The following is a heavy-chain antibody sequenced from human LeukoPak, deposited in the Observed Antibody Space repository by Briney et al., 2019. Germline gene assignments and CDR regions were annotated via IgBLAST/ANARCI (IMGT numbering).Heavy chain of an antibody. CDR3: ARGGRKYYDILTGYPSPLGY. Sequence: ASVKVSCKVSGYTXTSYYMHWVRQAPGQGLEWMGIINPSGGSTSYAQKFQGRVTMTRDTSTSTVYMELSSLRSEDTAVYYCARGGRKYYDILTGYPSPLGYWGQGTLVTVSS. CDR2: INPSGGST. D-gene: IGHD3-9*01. J-gene: IGHJ4*02. CDR1: GYTXTSYY. V-gene: IGHV1-46*01.